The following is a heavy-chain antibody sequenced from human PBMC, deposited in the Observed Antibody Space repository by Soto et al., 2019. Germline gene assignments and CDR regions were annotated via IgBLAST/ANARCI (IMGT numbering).Heavy chain of an antibody. CDR1: GGSVSSGSYY. Sequence: PSETLSLTCTVSGGSVSSGSYYWSWIRQPPGKGLEWIGYIYYSGSTNYNPSLKSRVTISVDTSKNQFSLKLSSVTAADTAVYYCARDHWVVRGGIDYYDMDVWGQGTTVTVSS. J-gene: IGHJ6*02. V-gene: IGHV4-61*01. CDR3: ARDHWVVRGGIDYYDMDV. D-gene: IGHD3-10*01. CDR2: IYYSGST.